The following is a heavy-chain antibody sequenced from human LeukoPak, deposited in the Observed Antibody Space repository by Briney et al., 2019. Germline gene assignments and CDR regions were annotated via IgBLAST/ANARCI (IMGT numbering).Heavy chain of an antibody. D-gene: IGHD3-22*01. CDR2: ISSSGSTK. Sequence: PGGSLRLSCEVSGLAFSRHAMNWVRQAPGKGLEWVSYISSSGSTKYYTDSVKGRFTISRDNAKNSLYLEVNSLRDEDTALYYCALYFYDSSGYPSFDYWGQGTLVTASS. V-gene: IGHV3-48*02. CDR3: ALYFYDSSGYPSFDY. J-gene: IGHJ4*02. CDR1: GLAFSRHA.